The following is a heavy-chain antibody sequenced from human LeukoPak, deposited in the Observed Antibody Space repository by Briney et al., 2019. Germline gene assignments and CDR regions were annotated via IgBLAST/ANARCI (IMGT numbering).Heavy chain of an antibody. D-gene: IGHD2-15*01. CDR2: IYYSGST. Sequence: PSETLSLTCTVSGGSISSGGYYWSWIRQHPGKGLEWIGYIYYSGSTYYNPSLKSRVTISVDTSKNQFSLKLSSVTAADTAVYYCARGLRPGSYWYFDLWGRGTLVTVSS. CDR1: GGSISSGGYY. J-gene: IGHJ2*01. V-gene: IGHV4-31*03. CDR3: ARGLRPGSYWYFDL.